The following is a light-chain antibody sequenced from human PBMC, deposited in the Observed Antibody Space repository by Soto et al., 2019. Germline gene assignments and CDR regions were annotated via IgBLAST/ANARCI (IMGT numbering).Light chain of an antibody. Sequence: QSALTQPPSASGSPGQSVTISCTGASSDVGGYNYVSWFQQHPGKAPKLLIYEVTNRPSGVPDRFSGSKSDNTASLTVSGLQAEDEADYYCSSYAGSNTFVFGTGTQLTVL. CDR3: SSYAGSNTFV. V-gene: IGLV2-8*01. CDR2: EVT. J-gene: IGLJ1*01. CDR1: SSDVGGYNY.